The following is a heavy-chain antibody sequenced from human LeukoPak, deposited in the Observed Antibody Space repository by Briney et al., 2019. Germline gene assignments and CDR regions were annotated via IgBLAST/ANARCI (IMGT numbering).Heavy chain of an antibody. CDR2: IYYSGST. Sequence: SETLSLTCTVSGGSISSYYWSWIRQPPGKGLEWIGYIYYSGSTNYNPSLKSRVTISVDTSKNQFSLKLTSVTAADTAVYFCARGPYSYDSSGAFDIWGQGTMVTVSS. CDR1: GGSISSYY. D-gene: IGHD3-22*01. J-gene: IGHJ3*02. CDR3: ARGPYSYDSSGAFDI. V-gene: IGHV4-59*08.